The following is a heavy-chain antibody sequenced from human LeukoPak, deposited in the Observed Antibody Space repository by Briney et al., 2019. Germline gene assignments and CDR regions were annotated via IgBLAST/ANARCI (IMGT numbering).Heavy chain of an antibody. V-gene: IGHV3-23*01. Sequence: GGSLRLSCAASGFTFSNYAMSWVRQAPGKGLEWVSVISGSGATTDYADSVMGRFTISRDNSKNTLYLQLDSLRAEDTAVYFCAKGLWGAYYYGMDVWGQGTTVT. D-gene: IGHD3-16*01. CDR3: AKGLWGAYYYGMDV. CDR2: ISGSGATT. J-gene: IGHJ6*02. CDR1: GFTFSNYA.